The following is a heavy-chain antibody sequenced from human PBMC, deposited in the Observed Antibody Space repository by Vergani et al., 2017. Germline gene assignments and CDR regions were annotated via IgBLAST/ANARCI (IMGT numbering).Heavy chain of an antibody. J-gene: IGHJ5*02. CDR3: AGDRGLGINCWFDP. V-gene: IGHV1-69*04. CDR2: IIPILGIA. CDR1: GGTFSSYA. Sequence: QVQLVQSGAEVKKPGSSVKVSCKASGGTFSSYAISRVRQAPGQGLEWMGRIIPILGIANYAQKFQGRVTITADKSTSTAYMELSSLRSEDTAVYYCAGDRGLGINCWFDPWGQGTLVTVSS. D-gene: IGHD7-27*01.